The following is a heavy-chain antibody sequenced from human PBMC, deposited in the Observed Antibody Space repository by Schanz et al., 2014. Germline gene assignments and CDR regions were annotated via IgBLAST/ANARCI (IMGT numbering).Heavy chain of an antibody. D-gene: IGHD1-1*01. CDR3: ARDHVATTDYDYFFYYLDV. CDR1: GYSFTPFP. CDR2: INAGTGNT. V-gene: IGHV1-3*01. J-gene: IGHJ6*03. Sequence: QVQLVQSWAEVKGPGASVKVSCKASGYSFTPFPIHWVRQAPGQRLEWMGWINAGTGNTEYSQKFQGRVTITRDTLASTAYMEVSSLRSEDTAVYYCARDHVATTDYDYFFYYLDVWATGITVIVSS.